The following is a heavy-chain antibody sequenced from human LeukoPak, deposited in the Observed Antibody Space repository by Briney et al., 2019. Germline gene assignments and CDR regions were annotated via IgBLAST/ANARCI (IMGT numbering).Heavy chain of an antibody. V-gene: IGHV1-69*13. CDR1: GYTFTSYS. CDR3: ARDSHRIYSYGLFDY. J-gene: IGHJ4*02. Sequence: ASVKVSCKASGYTFTSYSISWVRQAPGQGLEWMGGIIPIFGTANYAQKFQGRVTIIADESTNTAYMELSNVRSEDTAVYYCARDSHRIYSYGLFDYWGQGTLVTVSS. D-gene: IGHD5-18*01. CDR2: IIPIFGTA.